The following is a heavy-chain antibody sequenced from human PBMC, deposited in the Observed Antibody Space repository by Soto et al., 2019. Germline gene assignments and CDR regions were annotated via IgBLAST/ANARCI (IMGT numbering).Heavy chain of an antibody. V-gene: IGHV1-18*01. CDR1: GYAFTTYG. D-gene: IGHD1-1*01. CDR2: ISAHNGNT. Sequence: QVHLVQSGAEVKKPGASVKVSCKGSGYAFTTYGITWVRQAPGQGLEWMGWISAHNGNTNYAQKLQGRVTVTRDTSTSTAHMELRSLRSDDKVVYYCARGRYGDYWGQGALVTVSS. J-gene: IGHJ4*02. CDR3: ARGRYGDY.